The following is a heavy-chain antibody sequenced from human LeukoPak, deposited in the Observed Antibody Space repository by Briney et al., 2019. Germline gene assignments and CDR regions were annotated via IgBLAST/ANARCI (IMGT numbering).Heavy chain of an antibody. J-gene: IGHJ4*02. Sequence: PGGSLRLSCAASGFTFSSYDLHWVRQAPGKGLEWVAVIWYDGNNEYYADSVKGRFTISRDNSKNTLYLQMNSLRADDTAVYYCARGRYTSSPYFDYWGQGTLVTVSS. CDR1: GFTFSSYD. V-gene: IGHV3-33*01. CDR2: IWYDGNNE. D-gene: IGHD6-6*01. CDR3: ARGRYTSSPYFDY.